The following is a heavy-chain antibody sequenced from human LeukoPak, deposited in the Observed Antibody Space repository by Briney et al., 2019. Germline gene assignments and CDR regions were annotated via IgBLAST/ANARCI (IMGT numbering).Heavy chain of an antibody. CDR2: IYYSGST. D-gene: IGHD5-24*01. CDR1: GGSISSHY. V-gene: IGHV4-59*11. J-gene: IGHJ5*02. CDR3: AREGGYNQGWFDP. Sequence: SETLSLTCIVSGGSISSHYWSWIRQPPGKGLEWIGYIYYSGSTNYNPSLKSRVTISVDTSKNQFSLKLSSVTAADTAVYYCAREGGYNQGWFDPWGQGTLVTVSS.